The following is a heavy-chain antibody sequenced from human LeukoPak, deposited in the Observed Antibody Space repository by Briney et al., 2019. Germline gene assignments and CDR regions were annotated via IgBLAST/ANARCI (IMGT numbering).Heavy chain of an antibody. J-gene: IGHJ4*02. CDR3: AKGLRGLRYFDWQFDY. Sequence: PGGSLRLSCAASGFTFSSYAMSWVRQAPGKGLEWVSAISGSGGSTYYADSVKGRFTISRDNSKNTLYLQMNSLRAEDTAVYYCAKGLRGLRYFDWQFDYWGQGTLVTVSS. CDR2: ISGSGGST. D-gene: IGHD3-9*01. V-gene: IGHV3-23*01. CDR1: GFTFSSYA.